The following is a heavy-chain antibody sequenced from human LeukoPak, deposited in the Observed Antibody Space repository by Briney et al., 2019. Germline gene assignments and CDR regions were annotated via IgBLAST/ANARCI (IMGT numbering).Heavy chain of an antibody. D-gene: IGHD3-22*01. J-gene: IGHJ3*02. CDR3: ARGPYSYDSSGAFDI. CDR2: ISSSGST. Sequence: SETLSLTCTVSGDSISSGDYYWSWIRQPAGKGLEWIGRISSSGSTNYNPSLKSRVTISVDTSKNQFSLKLSSVTAADTAVHFCARGPYSYDSSGAFDIWGQGTMVTVSS. V-gene: IGHV4-61*02. CDR1: GDSISSGDYY.